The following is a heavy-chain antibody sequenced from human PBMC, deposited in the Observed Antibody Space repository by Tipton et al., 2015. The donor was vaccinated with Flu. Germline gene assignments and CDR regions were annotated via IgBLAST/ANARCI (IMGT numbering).Heavy chain of an antibody. D-gene: IGHD2-8*01. V-gene: IGHV4-59*01. CDR3: ARYHCPNGICDSFDY. CDR1: RGAISGYF. Sequence: TLSLTCTVSRGAISGYFWRWIRQPPGKGLEWIGYIYYTGRTKQNPSLKSRVTISVDTSKNQFSLKLSSVTTADTAVYYCARYHCPNGICDSFDYWGQGTLVTVSS. CDR2: IYYTGRT. J-gene: IGHJ4*02.